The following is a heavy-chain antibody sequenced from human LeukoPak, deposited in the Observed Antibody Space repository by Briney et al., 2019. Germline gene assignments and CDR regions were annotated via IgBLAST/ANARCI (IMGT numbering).Heavy chain of an antibody. CDR2: IYYSGST. V-gene: IGHV4-39*07. CDR1: GGSITTFSFY. D-gene: IGHD6-13*01. Sequence: TTSETLSLTCTVSGGSITTFSFYWGWIRQPPGKGLEWIGTIYYSGSTNYNPSLKSRVTISVDTSKNQFSLKLSSVTAADTAVYYCARVSGSSWTLNQYYFDYWGQGTLVTVSS. J-gene: IGHJ4*02. CDR3: ARVSGSSWTLNQYYFDY.